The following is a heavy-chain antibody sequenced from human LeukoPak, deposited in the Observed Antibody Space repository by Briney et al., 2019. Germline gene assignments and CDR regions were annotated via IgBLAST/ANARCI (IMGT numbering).Heavy chain of an antibody. Sequence: GGSLRLSCAASGFTFSSYGMHWVRQAPGKGLEWVAVIWYDGSNKYYADSVRGRFTISRDNSKNTLYLQMNSLRAEDTAVYYCARGEVGATISYAFDIWGQGTMVTVSS. CDR1: GFTFSSYG. V-gene: IGHV3-33*01. J-gene: IGHJ3*02. CDR2: IWYDGSNK. D-gene: IGHD1-26*01. CDR3: ARGEVGATISYAFDI.